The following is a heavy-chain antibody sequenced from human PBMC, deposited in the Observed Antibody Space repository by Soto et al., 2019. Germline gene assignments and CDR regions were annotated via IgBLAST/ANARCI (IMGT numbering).Heavy chain of an antibody. CDR1: GYSFTSHW. CDR2: IYPGDSDT. D-gene: IGHD1-26*01. CDR3: ARPPYSASYYYFDQ. J-gene: IGHJ4*02. Sequence: PGESLKISCKAYGYSFTSHWIGWVRQMPGKGLEWMGIIYPGDSDTIYSPSFQGQVTISADKSISTAYLQWNSLKASDTAMYYCARPPYSASYYYFDQWGQGTPVTVSS. V-gene: IGHV5-51*03.